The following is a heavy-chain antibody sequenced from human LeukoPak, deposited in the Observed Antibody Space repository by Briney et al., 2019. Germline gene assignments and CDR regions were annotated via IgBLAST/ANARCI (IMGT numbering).Heavy chain of an antibody. D-gene: IGHD4-17*01. Sequence: SETLSLTCTVSGGSISSGSYYWSWIQQPAGKGLEWIGRIYTSGSTNYNPSLKSRVTISVDTSKNQFSLKLSSVTAADTAVYYCAGGSDGDLDYWGQGTLVTVSS. V-gene: IGHV4-61*02. J-gene: IGHJ4*02. CDR1: GGSISSGSYY. CDR3: AGGSDGDLDY. CDR2: IYTSGST.